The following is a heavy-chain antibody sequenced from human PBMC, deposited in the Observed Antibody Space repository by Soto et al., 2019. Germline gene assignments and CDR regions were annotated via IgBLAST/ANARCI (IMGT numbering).Heavy chain of an antibody. CDR2: IWYDGSNK. Sequence: PGGSLRLSCAASGFTFSSYGMHWVRQAPGKGLEWVAVIWYDGSNKYYADSVKGRFTISRDNSKNTLYLQMNSLRAEDTAVYYCARGREITMVRGESDIWGQGTMVTVSS. D-gene: IGHD3-10*01. J-gene: IGHJ3*02. CDR1: GFTFSSYG. CDR3: ARGREITMVRGESDI. V-gene: IGHV3-33*01.